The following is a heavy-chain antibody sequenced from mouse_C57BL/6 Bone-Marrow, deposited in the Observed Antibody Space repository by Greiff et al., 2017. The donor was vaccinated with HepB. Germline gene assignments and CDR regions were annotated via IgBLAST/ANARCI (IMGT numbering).Heavy chain of an antibody. J-gene: IGHJ3*01. CDR1: GYTFTDYN. CDR2: INPNNGGT. CDR3: ARLTGKTWFAY. Sequence: VQLKQSGPELVKPGASVKMSCKASGYTFTDYNMHWVKQSHGKSLEWIGYINPNNGGTSYNQKFKGKATLTVNKSSSTAYMELRSLTSEDSAVYYCARLTGKTWFAYWGQGTLVTVSA. D-gene: IGHD4-1*01. V-gene: IGHV1-22*01.